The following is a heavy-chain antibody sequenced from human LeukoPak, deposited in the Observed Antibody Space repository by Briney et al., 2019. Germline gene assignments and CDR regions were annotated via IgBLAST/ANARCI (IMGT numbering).Heavy chain of an antibody. V-gene: IGHV1-2*02. CDR2: INPNSGGT. J-gene: IGHJ5*02. CDR3: ARADRLDGGPYLIGP. Sequence: ASVKVSCKTFGYSFTDYYMHWVRQAPGQGLEWMGWINPNSGGTSSAQKFQGRVTMTRDTSITTVYMEVSWLTPDDTAIYYCARADRLDGGPYLIGPWGQGTLVTVSS. CDR1: GYSFTDYY. D-gene: IGHD2-21*01.